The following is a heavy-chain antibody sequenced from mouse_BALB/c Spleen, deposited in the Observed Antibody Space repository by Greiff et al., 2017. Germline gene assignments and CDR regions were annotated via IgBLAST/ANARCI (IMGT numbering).Heavy chain of an antibody. CDR1: GFTFSSFG. J-gene: IGHJ4*01. CDR3: ARSRGYDGAMDY. V-gene: IGHV5-17*02. D-gene: IGHD2-2*01. Sequence: EVQLVESGGGLVQPGGSRKLSCAASGFTFSSFGMHWVRQAPEKGLEWVAYISSGSSTIYYADTVKGRFTISRDNPKNTLFLQMTSLRSEDTAMYYCARSRGYDGAMDYWGQGTSVTVSS. CDR2: ISSGSSTI.